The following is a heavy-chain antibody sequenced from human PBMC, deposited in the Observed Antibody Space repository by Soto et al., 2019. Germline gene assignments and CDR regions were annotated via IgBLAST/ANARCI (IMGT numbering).Heavy chain of an antibody. CDR2: IYYSGST. V-gene: IGHV4-30-4*01. D-gene: IGHD5-18*01. Sequence: SETLSLTCTVSGGSISSGDYYWSWIRQPPGKGLEWIGYIYYSGSTYYNPSLKSRVTISVDTSKNQFSLKLSSVTAADTAVYYCARAWIQRTDAFDIWGQGTMVTVSS. CDR3: ARAWIQRTDAFDI. J-gene: IGHJ3*02. CDR1: GGSISSGDYY.